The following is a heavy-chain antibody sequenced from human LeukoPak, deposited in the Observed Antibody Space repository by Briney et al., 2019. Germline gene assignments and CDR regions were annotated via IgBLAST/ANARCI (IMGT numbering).Heavy chain of an antibody. J-gene: IGHJ4*02. CDR1: GFTFSDYY. CDR3: ARMSSSSWYVCDY. D-gene: IGHD6-13*01. V-gene: IGHV3-7*01. Sequence: GGSLRLSCAASGFTFSDYYMSWIRQAPGKGLEWVANIKQDGSEKYYVDSVMGRFTISRDNAKNSLYLQMNSLRAEDTAVYYCARMSSSSWYVCDYWGQGTLVTVSS. CDR2: IKQDGSEK.